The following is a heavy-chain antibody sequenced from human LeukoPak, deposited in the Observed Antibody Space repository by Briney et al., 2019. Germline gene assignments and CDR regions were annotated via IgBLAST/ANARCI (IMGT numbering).Heavy chain of an antibody. Sequence: GGSLRLSCAASGFTLSNYGMHWVGQAPGKGLEWVAVISYNGSNKYYADSVKGRFTISRDNSKNTLYLQMNSLRAEDTAVYYCAGYYFDYWGQGTLFTVSS. CDR2: ISYNGSNK. CDR3: AGYYFDY. J-gene: IGHJ4*02. CDR1: GFTLSNYG. V-gene: IGHV3-30*03.